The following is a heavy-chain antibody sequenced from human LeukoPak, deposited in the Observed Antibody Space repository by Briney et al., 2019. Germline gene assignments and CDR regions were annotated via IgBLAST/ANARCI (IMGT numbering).Heavy chain of an antibody. CDR2: ISQDGSGK. J-gene: IGHJ6*02. CDR1: GFTFTNYW. CDR3: ARRKAMDV. Sequence: GGSLRLSCGASGFTFTNYWMSWVRQAPGKGLEWVINISQDGSGKNYADSVEGRFTISRDNAKNSLYLQMNSLRAEDTAVYYCARRKAMDVWGQGTTVIVFS. V-gene: IGHV3-7*03.